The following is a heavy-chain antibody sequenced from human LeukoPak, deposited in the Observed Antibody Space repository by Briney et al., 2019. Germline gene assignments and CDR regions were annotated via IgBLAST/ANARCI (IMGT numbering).Heavy chain of an antibody. CDR1: GHNFTSYW. V-gene: IGHV5-51*01. CDR3: ARGLCSSTSCYGDFDY. J-gene: IGHJ4*02. CDR2: IYPGDSDT. Sequence: GESLKISCKGSGHNFTSYWLGWVRQMPGKGLDWMGIIYPGDSDTRYSPSFQGQVTISADRSITTAYLQWSSLKASDTAMYYCARGLCSSTSCYGDFDYWGQGTLVTVSS. D-gene: IGHD2-2*01.